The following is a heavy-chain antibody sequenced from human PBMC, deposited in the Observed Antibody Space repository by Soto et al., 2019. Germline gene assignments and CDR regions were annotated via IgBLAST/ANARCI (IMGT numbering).Heavy chain of an antibody. CDR2: ISYDGSNK. CDR3: AKTHSPALLTGYHDY. V-gene: IGHV3-30*18. Sequence: GGSLRLSCAASGFTFSSYGTHWVRQAPGKGLEWVAVISYDGSNKYYADPVKGRFTISRDNSKNTLYLQMNSLRAEDTAVYYCAKTHSPALLTGYHDYWGQGTLVTVSS. D-gene: IGHD3-9*01. J-gene: IGHJ4*02. CDR1: GFTFSSYG.